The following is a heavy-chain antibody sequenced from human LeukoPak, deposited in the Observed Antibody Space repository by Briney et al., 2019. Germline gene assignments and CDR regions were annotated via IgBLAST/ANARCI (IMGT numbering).Heavy chain of an antibody. Sequence: SGESLKISCKGSGYSFTSYWISWVRQMPGKGLEWMGRIDPSDSYTNYSPSSQGHVTISADKSISTAYLQWSSLKASDTAMYYCAGLSTTPYDYGMDVWGQGTTVTVSS. CDR2: IDPSDSYT. CDR3: AGLSTTPYDYGMDV. CDR1: GYSFTSYW. D-gene: IGHD2-2*01. J-gene: IGHJ6*02. V-gene: IGHV5-10-1*01.